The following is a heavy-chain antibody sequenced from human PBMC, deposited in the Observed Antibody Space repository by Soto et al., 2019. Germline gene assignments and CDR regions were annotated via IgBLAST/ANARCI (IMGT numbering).Heavy chain of an antibody. J-gene: IGHJ4*02. CDR2: ISSSGSTI. CDR3: ARGSRLFGVVGNYFDY. D-gene: IGHD3-3*01. V-gene: IGHV3-48*03. CDR1: GFTFRSYE. Sequence: GGSLRLSXAASGFTFRSYEMNWVRQAPGKGLEWVSYISSSGSTIYYADSVKGRFTISRDNAKNSLYLQMNSLRAEDTAVYYCARGSRLFGVVGNYFDYWGQGTLVTVSS.